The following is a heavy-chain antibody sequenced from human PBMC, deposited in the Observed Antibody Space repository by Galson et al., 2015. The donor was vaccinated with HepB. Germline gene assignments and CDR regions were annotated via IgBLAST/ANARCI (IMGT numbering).Heavy chain of an antibody. V-gene: IGHV1-69*02. J-gene: IGHJ4*02. CDR1: GGTFSSYT. CDR2: IIPILGIA. Sequence: VKVSCKASGGTFSSYTISWVRQAPGQGLEWMGRIIPILGIANYAQKFQGRVTITADKSTSTAYMELSSLRSEDTAVYYCATPAPYYYGSGSYYLGYWGQGTLVTVSS. D-gene: IGHD3-10*01. CDR3: ATPAPYYYGSGSYYLGY.